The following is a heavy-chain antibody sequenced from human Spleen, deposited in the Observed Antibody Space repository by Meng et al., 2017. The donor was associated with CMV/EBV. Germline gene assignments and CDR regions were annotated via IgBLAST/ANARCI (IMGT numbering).Heavy chain of an antibody. CDR3: ARVDFWSAYYNGDY. Sequence: ASVKVSCKASGYTFTGYYMHWVRQAPGQGLEWMGWINPKSGGTTYAQNFQGRVTMTRDTSISTAYMELSRLRSDDTAVYYCARVDFWSAYYNGDYWGQGTLVTVSS. CDR1: GYTFTGYY. J-gene: IGHJ4*02. CDR2: INPKSGGT. V-gene: IGHV1-2*02. D-gene: IGHD3-3*01.